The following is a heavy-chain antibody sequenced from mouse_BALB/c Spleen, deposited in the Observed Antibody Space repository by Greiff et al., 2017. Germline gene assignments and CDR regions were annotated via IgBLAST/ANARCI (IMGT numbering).Heavy chain of an antibody. Sequence: VQLQQSGAELVRSGASVKLSCTASGFNIKDYYMHWVKQRPEQGLEWIGWIDPENGDTEYAPKFQGKATMTADTSSNTAYLQLSSLTSEDTAVYYCKAGDGYFAYWGQGTLVTVSA. V-gene: IGHV14-4*02. CDR1: GFNIKDYY. CDR2: IDPENGDT. J-gene: IGHJ3*01. D-gene: IGHD1-2*01. CDR3: KAGDGYFAY.